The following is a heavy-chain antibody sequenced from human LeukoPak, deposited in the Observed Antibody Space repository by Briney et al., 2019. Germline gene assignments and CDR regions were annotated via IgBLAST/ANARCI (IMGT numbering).Heavy chain of an antibody. CDR3: AKDHSQARYSITWKFDP. D-gene: IGHD6-13*01. Sequence: GGSLRLSCAASGFTFSSYAMSWVRQAPGKGLEWVSVISGSGGSTYHADSVKGRFTIPRDNSKNTLYLQMNSLRAEDTALYYCAKDHSQARYSITWKFDPWGQGTLVTVSS. CDR2: ISGSGGST. V-gene: IGHV3-23*01. J-gene: IGHJ5*02. CDR1: GFTFSSYA.